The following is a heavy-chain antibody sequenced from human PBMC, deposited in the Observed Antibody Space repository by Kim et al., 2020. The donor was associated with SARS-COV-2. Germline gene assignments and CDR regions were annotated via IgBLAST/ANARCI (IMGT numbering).Heavy chain of an antibody. D-gene: IGHD5-18*01. V-gene: IGHV3-30-3*01. Sequence: GGSLRLSCAASGFTFSSYAMHWVRQAPGKGLEWVAVISYDGSNKYYADSVKGRFTISRDNSKNTLYLQMNSLRAEDTAVYYCARDCSYGPSDFDYWGQGTLVTVSS. CDR2: ISYDGSNK. CDR3: ARDCSYGPSDFDY. J-gene: IGHJ4*02. CDR1: GFTFSSYA.